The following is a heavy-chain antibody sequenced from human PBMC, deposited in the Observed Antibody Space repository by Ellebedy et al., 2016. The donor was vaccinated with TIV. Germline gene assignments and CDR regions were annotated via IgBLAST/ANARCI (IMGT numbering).Heavy chain of an antibody. CDR3: AGGDSNWFDP. CDR2: VSTRGRST. V-gene: IGHV1-46*01. CDR1: GYTFTNYY. Sequence: AASVKVSCKAPGYTFTNYYMHWVRQAPGQGLEWMGIVSTRGRSTTYAQKFEGRVTMTRDTSAATVYMELSSLRVEDTAIYYCAGGDSNWFDPWGQGTLVTVSS. J-gene: IGHJ5*02. D-gene: IGHD5-24*01.